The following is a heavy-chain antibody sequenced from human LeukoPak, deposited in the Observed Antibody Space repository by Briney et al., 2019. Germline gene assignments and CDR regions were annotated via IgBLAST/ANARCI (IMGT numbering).Heavy chain of an antibody. V-gene: IGHV3-15*07. D-gene: IGHD3-22*01. CDR3: TTDLPYYYDSSGYYFTDDFDY. Sequence: TGGSLRLSCAASGFTFSYAWMNWVRQAPGKGLEWVGRIKSKTDGGTTDYAAPVKGRFTISRDDSKNTLYLQMNSLKTEDAAVYYCTTDLPYYYDSSGYYFTDDFDYWGQGTLVTVSS. J-gene: IGHJ4*02. CDR2: IKSKTDGGTT. CDR1: GFTFSYAW.